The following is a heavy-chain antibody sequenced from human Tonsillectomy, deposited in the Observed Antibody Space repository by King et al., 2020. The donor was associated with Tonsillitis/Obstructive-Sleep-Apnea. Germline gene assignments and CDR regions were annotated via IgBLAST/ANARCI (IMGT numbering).Heavy chain of an antibody. D-gene: IGHD4-11*01. V-gene: IGHV3-9*01. CDR2: ISWNSGSI. CDR3: AKGRYSNYVGGVDY. CDR1: GFTFDDHA. Sequence: VQLVESGGGLVQPGRSLRLSCAASGFTFDDHAMHWVRQAPGKGLEWVSGISWNSGSIVYADSVKGRFTISRDNAKNSLYLQMNSLRVEDTAFYYCAKGRYSNYVGGVDYWGQGTLVTVSS. J-gene: IGHJ4*02.